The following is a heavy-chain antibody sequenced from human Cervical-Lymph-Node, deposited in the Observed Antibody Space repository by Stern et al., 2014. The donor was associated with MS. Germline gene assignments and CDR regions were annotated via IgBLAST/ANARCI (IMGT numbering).Heavy chain of an antibody. V-gene: IGHV4-59*11. Sequence: QVQLQESGPGLLRPSATLSLTCNVSGASITSHFWSWIRQPPGKGLEWIGYIYYRGTTNYNASLKGRVAISINTSKTQFSLRLSSVTAADTAVYYCARATDLWGQGILVTVSS. CDR2: IYYRGTT. J-gene: IGHJ5*02. CDR3: ARATDL. CDR1: GASITSHF.